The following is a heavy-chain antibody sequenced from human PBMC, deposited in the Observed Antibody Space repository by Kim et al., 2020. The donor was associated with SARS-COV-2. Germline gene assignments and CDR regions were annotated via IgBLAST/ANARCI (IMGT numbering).Heavy chain of an antibody. CDR2: ISYDGSNK. CDR3: ARSGSGSYFDWLAP. V-gene: IGHV3-30*04. D-gene: IGHD3-10*01. Sequence: GGSLRLSCAASGFTFSSYAMHWVRQAPGKGLEWVAVISYDGSNKYYADSVKGRFTISRDNAKNTLYLQMNSLRAEDTAVYYCARSGSGSYFDWLAPCG. J-gene: IGHJ5*02. CDR1: GFTFSSYA.